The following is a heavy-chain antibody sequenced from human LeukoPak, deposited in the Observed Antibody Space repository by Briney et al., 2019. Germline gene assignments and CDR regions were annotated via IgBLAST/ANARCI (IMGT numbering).Heavy chain of an antibody. D-gene: IGHD1-20*01. CDR1: GYTFTSYA. CDR2: INTNTGNP. V-gene: IGHV7-4-1*02. Sequence: ASVKVSCKASGYTFTSYAMNWVRQAPGQGLEWMGWINTNTGNPTYAQGFTGRFVFSLDTSVSTAYLQISSLKAEDTAVYYCARDMYNWNGEAFDIWGQGTMVTVSS. J-gene: IGHJ3*02. CDR3: ARDMYNWNGEAFDI.